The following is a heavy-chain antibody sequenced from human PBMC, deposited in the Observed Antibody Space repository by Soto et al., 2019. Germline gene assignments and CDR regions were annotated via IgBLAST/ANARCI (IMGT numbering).Heavy chain of an antibody. D-gene: IGHD3-16*01. CDR2: IKSKTDGGST. CDR3: TTDQRGGVPYYFDY. Sequence: GGSLRLSCAASGFTFSNAWMSWVRQAPGKGLEWVGRIKSKTDGGSTDYAAPVKGRFTISRDDSKNTLYLQMNSLKTEDTAVYYCTTDQRGGVPYYFDYWGQGTLVTVSS. CDR1: GFTFSNAW. J-gene: IGHJ4*02. V-gene: IGHV3-15*01.